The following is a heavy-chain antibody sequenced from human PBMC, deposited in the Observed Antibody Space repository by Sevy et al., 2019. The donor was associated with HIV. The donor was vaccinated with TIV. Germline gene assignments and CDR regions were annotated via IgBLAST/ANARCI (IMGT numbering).Heavy chain of an antibody. J-gene: IGHJ3*02. CDR1: GGSISSSNR. V-gene: IGHV4-4*02. D-gene: IGHD3-9*01. Sequence: SETLSLTCAVSGGSISSSNRWSWVRQPPGKGLEWIGEIYHSGSANYNPSLKSRVTISVDKSKNQFSLKLSSVTAADTAVYYCARDAFELRCDAFDIWGQGTMVTVSS. CDR3: ARDAFELRCDAFDI. CDR2: IYHSGSA.